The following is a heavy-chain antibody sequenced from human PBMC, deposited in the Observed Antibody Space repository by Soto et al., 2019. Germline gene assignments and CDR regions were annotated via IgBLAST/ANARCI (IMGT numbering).Heavy chain of an antibody. D-gene: IGHD3-3*01. Sequence: QLLESGPGLVKPSETLSLTCTVSGGSISITNYYWAWIRQPPGKGLEWVGSVEYTGTTYYNPSLKSRVTISVDTSKNQYSLRMTSVAAAATAVFYCVSHHPSYYDFWGQGIVVTVSS. CDR2: VEYTGTT. V-gene: IGHV4-39*01. J-gene: IGHJ4*02. CDR1: GGSISITNYY. CDR3: VSHHPSYYDF.